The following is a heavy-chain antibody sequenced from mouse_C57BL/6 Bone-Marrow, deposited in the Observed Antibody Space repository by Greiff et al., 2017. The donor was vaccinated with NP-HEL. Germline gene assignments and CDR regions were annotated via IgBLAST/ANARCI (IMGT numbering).Heavy chain of an antibody. J-gene: IGHJ3*01. Sequence: QVQLQQSDAELVKPGASVKISCKVSGYTFTDHTIHWMKQRPDQGLEWIGYIYPRDGSTKYNEKFKGKATLTADKSSSTAYMQLNSLTSEDSAVYCGARLRNDYSNEFAYWGQGTLVTVSA. D-gene: IGHD2-5*01. CDR3: ARLRNDYSNEFAY. CDR2: IYPRDGST. V-gene: IGHV1-78*01. CDR1: GYTFTDHT.